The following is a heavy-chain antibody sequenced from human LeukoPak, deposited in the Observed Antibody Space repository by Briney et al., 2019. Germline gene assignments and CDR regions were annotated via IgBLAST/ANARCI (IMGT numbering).Heavy chain of an antibody. J-gene: IGHJ6*02. D-gene: IGHD4-17*01. CDR3: ARDFRGRRGVMTTVFRGYCYGMDV. CDR1: GFTFRNYG. V-gene: IGHV3-33*05. Sequence: GGSLRLSCVASGFTFRNYGMHWVSQAPGKGLERVAVISYDGSDKYYADSVKGRFSISRDNSKNTVYLEMNRLRAEDTAVYYCARDFRGRRGVMTTVFRGYCYGMDVWGQGTTVTVSS. CDR2: ISYDGSDK.